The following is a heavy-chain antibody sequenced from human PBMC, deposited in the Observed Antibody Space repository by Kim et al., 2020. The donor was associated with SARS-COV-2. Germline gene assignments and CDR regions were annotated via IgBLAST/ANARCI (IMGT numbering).Heavy chain of an antibody. CDR3: ARLWGSIEWELLFAAFDI. Sequence: GGSLRLSCAASGFTFSSYSMNWVRQAPGKGLEWVSYISSSSSTIYYADSVKGRFTISRDNAKNSLYLQMNSLRDEDTAVYYCARLWGSIEWELLFAAFDIWGQGTMVTVSS. V-gene: IGHV3-48*02. CDR2: ISSSSSTI. CDR1: GFTFSSYS. D-gene: IGHD1-26*01. J-gene: IGHJ3*02.